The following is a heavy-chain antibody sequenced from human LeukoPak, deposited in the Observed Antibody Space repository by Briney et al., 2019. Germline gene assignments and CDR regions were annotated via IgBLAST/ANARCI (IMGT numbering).Heavy chain of an antibody. CDR3: ARATWDPNYYYYMDV. Sequence: FSSYCLILVRQAPGKGLEWLATIDADENENFYVDSVKCQFTISRDNAKNSLYLQMNSLRAEDTAVYYCARATWDPNYYYYMDVWGKGTTVTISS. J-gene: IGHJ6*03. CDR1: FSSYC. CDR2: IDADENEN. D-gene: IGHD1-26*01. V-gene: IGHV3-7*01.